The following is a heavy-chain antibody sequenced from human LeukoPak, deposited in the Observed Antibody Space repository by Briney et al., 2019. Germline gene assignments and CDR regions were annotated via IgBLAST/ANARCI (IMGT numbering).Heavy chain of an antibody. CDR1: GFSFSDYY. CDR2: ISGSGSVT. Sequence: GGSLRLSCATFGFSFSDYYLNWIRQAPGKGLEWVACISGSGSVTYYADSVKGRFTISRDNAARSLFLQMNSLRAEDTAIYYCATVTPPRYSPWGRGTLVTVSA. J-gene: IGHJ2*01. V-gene: IGHV3-11*04. CDR3: ATVTPPRYSP. D-gene: IGHD1-14*01.